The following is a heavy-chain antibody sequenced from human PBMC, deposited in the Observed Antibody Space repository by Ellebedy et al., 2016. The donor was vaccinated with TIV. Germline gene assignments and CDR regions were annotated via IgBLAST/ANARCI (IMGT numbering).Heavy chain of an antibody. CDR1: GGSISSGCYP. D-gene: IGHD1-26*01. Sequence: MPSETLSLTCAVSGGSISSGCYPWSWIRQPPGKGLEWIGFIHHSGNTYYNPSLKSRVTISVDRSKNEISLRVTSVTAADTAVYYCARGSGAFDPWGQGTQVTVSS. CDR2: IHHSGNT. V-gene: IGHV4-30-2*01. J-gene: IGHJ5*02. CDR3: ARGSGAFDP.